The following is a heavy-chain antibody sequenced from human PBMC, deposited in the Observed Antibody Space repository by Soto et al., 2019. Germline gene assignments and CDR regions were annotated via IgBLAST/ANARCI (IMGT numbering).Heavy chain of an antibody. CDR2: MNPNSGKT. CDR3: AQYPFTSYCSDGGGSSYAFGV. CDR1: GYSFTSYD. D-gene: IGHD2-15*01. Sequence: QVQVVQSGAEVKKPGASVKVSCKASGYSFTSYDVNWVRQATGQGLEWMGWMNPNSGKTVYAQKFQGRVTMTRDTFIISAYMEMSGLILENTAFYYCAQYPFTSYCSDGGGSSYAFGVWGQGTMVTVSS. J-gene: IGHJ3*01. V-gene: IGHV1-8*01.